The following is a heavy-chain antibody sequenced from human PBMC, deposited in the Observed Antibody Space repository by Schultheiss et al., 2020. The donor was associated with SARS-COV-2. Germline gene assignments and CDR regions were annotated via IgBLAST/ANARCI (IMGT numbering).Heavy chain of an antibody. CDR3: ARFAGGGGLGSPTDY. CDR2: IYYSGST. Sequence: SETLSLTCTVSGGSISSGSYYWGWIRQPPGKGLEWIGSIYYSGSTYYNPSLKSRVTISVDTSKNQFSLKLSSVTAADTAVYYCARFAGGGGLGSPTDYWGQGTLVTVSS. J-gene: IGHJ4*02. CDR1: GGSISSGSYY. D-gene: IGHD3-10*01. V-gene: IGHV4-39*01.